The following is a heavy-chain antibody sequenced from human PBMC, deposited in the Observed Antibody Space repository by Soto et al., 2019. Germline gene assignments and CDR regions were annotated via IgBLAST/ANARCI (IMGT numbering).Heavy chain of an antibody. Sequence: QVQLQESGPGLVKPSGTLSLTCAVSGGSISSSYWWSWVHQPPGKGLEWIAEIHHSGSNNCNPSLKSRLTISIDKSKNQFSLKLNSVTAADTAVYYCAPKTMTTGVFDMWGQGTMVTVSS. CDR1: GGSISSSYW. CDR3: APKTMTTGVFDM. J-gene: IGHJ3*02. V-gene: IGHV4-4*02. CDR2: IHHSGSN. D-gene: IGHD1-1*01.